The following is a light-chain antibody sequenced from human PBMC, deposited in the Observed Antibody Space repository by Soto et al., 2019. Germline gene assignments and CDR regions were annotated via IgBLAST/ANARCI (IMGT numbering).Light chain of an antibody. CDR2: GAS. CDR1: QSVSSNY. V-gene: IGKV3-20*01. J-gene: IGKJ1*01. CDR3: QQYGSSPRT. Sequence: EIVLTQSPGTLSLSPGERATLSCRASQSVSSNYLAWYQQKPGQAPRLLIYGASSRATGIPDRFSGSGSGTDFTLSTSRLESEDFAVYYCQQYGSSPRTFGQGTKVDIX.